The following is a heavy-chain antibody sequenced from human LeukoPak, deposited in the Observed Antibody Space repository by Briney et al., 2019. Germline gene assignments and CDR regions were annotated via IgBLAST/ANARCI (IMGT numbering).Heavy chain of an antibody. V-gene: IGHV3-48*04. CDR2: ITYGSDTI. D-gene: IGHD3-22*01. CDR3: ARDLPSYDSSGYYYVGAFDI. CDR1: GFYFGGHA. Sequence: PGGSLRLSCVASGFYFGGHAMHWLRQAPGKGLEWVAYITYGSDTIFYANSVKGRFTISRDNAKNSLYLQMNSLRAEDTAVYYCARDLPSYDSSGYYYVGAFDIWGQGIMVTVSS. J-gene: IGHJ3*02.